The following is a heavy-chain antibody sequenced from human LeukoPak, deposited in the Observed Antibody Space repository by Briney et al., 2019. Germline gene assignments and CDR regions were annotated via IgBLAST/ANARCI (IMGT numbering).Heavy chain of an antibody. V-gene: IGHV3-21*01. J-gene: IGHJ4*02. CDR1: GFTFSSYS. CDR3: ARGSSAWYGLDFDY. CDR2: ISSSSSYI. Sequence: GGSLRLSCAASGFTFSSYSMNWVRQAPGKGLEWVSSISSSSSYIYYADSVKGRFTISRDNAKNSLYLQMNSLRAEDTAVYYCARGSSAWYGLDFDYWGQGTLVTVSS. D-gene: IGHD6-19*01.